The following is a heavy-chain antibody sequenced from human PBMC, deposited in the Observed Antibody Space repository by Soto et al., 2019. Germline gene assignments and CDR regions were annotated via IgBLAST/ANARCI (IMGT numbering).Heavy chain of an antibody. CDR1: GFTFSSYA. CDR3: AKDDTDYYYYYYGMDV. D-gene: IGHD3-9*01. J-gene: IGHJ6*02. V-gene: IGHV3-23*01. Sequence: GGSLRLSCAASGFTFSSYAMSWVRQAPGKGLEWVSAIRGSGGSTYYADSVKGRFTISRDNSKNTLYLQMNSLRAEDTAVYYCAKDDTDYYYYYYGMDVWGQGTTVTVSS. CDR2: IRGSGGST.